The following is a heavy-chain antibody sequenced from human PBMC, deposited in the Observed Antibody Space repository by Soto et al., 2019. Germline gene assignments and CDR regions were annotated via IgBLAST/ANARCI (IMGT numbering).Heavy chain of an antibody. J-gene: IGHJ4*02. CDR2: ISPNSGVT. CDR1: GYTFTGYY. V-gene: IGHV1-2*02. Sequence: QVQLVQSGAEVKKPGASVKVSCKASGYTFTGYYMHWVRQAPGQGREWMGWISPNSGVTSYAQKFQGRVTMTRDTSISTIYMELYSLRADDTAVYYCARDREGYLDYWVQGTLVTVSS. CDR3: ARDREGYLDY.